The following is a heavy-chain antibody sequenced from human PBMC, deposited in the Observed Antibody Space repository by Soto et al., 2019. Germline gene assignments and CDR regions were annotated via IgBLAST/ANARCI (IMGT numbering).Heavy chain of an antibody. CDR3: AGRSGRYYYYMDV. CDR1: GYSFTNYW. CDR2: IYPGDSDT. V-gene: IGHV5-51*01. J-gene: IGHJ6*03. D-gene: IGHD5-12*01. Sequence: GESLKVSSKGAGYSFTNYWSGWVRQILGKGLEWMGIIYPGDSDTRYSPSFQGQVTISADKSISTAYLQWSSLKASDTAMYYCAGRSGRYYYYMDVWGKGTTVTVSS.